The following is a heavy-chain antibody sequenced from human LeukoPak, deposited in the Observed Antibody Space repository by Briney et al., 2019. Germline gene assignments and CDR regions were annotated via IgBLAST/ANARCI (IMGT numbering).Heavy chain of an antibody. V-gene: IGHV4-39*01. Sequence: SETLSLTCTVSGVSISSSKYYWGWIRQPPGKGLEWIGTIYYRGTTYFNPSLKSRVTIFADTSKRQFSLNLRSVTAADTAVYYGVRNQEGWFRGVLYYRDAWGKGPTFTIS. CDR2: IYYRGTT. J-gene: IGHJ6*03. CDR3: VRNQEGWFRGVLYYRDA. CDR1: GVSISSSKYY. D-gene: IGHD3-10*01.